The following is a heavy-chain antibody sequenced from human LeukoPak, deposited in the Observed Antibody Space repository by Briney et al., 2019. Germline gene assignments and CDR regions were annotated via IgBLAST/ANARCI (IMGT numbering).Heavy chain of an antibody. CDR2: INPNSGGT. J-gene: IGHJ6*02. D-gene: IGHD3-3*01. CDR1: GYTFTRYY. Sequence: ASVKVSCKASGYTFTRYYMHWVRQAPGQGLEWMGWINPNSGGTNYAQKFQGRGTMTRDTSISTAYMELSRLRSDDTAVYSCARSDRRFLERLLPHYGMDVWGQGTTVTVSS. V-gene: IGHV1-2*02. CDR3: ARSDRRFLERLLPHYGMDV.